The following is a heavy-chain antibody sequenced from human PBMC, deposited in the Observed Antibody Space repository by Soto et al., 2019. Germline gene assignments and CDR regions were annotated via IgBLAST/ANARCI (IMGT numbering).Heavy chain of an antibody. CDR3: AKKVNSGPGSQYFDY. D-gene: IGHD3-10*01. Sequence: GGSLRLSCAASGFTFSGYSMSWVRQAPGKGLEWVSGFRSGGDDGTTYYADSVKGRFTISRDNSKNTLFLQMDSLRAEDTAIYYCAKKVNSGPGSQYFDYWGQGTLVTVS. V-gene: IGHV3-23*01. CDR2: FRSGGDDGTT. CDR1: GFTFSGYS. J-gene: IGHJ4*02.